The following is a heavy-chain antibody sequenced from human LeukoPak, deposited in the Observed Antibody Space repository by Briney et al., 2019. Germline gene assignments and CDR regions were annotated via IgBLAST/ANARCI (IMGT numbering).Heavy chain of an antibody. CDR1: GGTFSSYA. Sequence: SVKVSCKASGGTFSSYAIRWVRRAPGQGLEWMGRIIPILGIANYAQKFQGRVTITADKSTSTAYMELSSLRSEDTAVYYCARDGEDIVVVVAAAQPNWFDPWGQGTLVTVSS. CDR2: IIPILGIA. J-gene: IGHJ5*02. V-gene: IGHV1-69*04. D-gene: IGHD2-15*01. CDR3: ARDGEDIVVVVAAAQPNWFDP.